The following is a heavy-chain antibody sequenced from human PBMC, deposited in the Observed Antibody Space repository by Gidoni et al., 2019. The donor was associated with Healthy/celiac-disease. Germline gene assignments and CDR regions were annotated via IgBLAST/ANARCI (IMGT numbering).Heavy chain of an antibody. CDR3: ARARGYSSSWSWGGPEGKFDP. CDR1: GFTVSSYS. V-gene: IGHV3-21*01. CDR2: ISRMSSYI. J-gene: IGHJ5*02. Sequence: EVQLVESGGGLVKPGGSLRLSSAASGFTVSSYSMNWVRQAPGKGLEWVSSISRMSSYIYYADSVNGLCTISKDNAKNSLYLQMNSLRAEDTAVYYCARARGYSSSWSWGGPEGKFDPWGQGTLVTVSS. D-gene: IGHD6-13*01.